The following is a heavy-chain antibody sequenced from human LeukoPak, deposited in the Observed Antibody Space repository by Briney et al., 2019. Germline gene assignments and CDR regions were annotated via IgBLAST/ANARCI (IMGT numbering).Heavy chain of an antibody. V-gene: IGHV4-34*01. J-gene: IGHJ5*02. CDR2: INHSGST. CDR3: ARGYYYDSSGYPGELGNCFDP. CDR1: GGSFSGYY. D-gene: IGHD3-22*01. Sequence: SETLSLTCAVYGGSFSGYYWSWIRQPPGKGLEWIGEINHSGSTNYNPSLKSRVTISVDTSKNQFSLKLSSVTAADTAVYYCARGYYYDSSGYPGELGNCFDPWGQGTLVTVSS.